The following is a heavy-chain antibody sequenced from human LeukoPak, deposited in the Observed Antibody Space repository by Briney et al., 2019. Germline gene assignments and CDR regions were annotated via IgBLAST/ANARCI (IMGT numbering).Heavy chain of an antibody. V-gene: IGHV3-33*01. Sequence: GRSLRLSCTASGFSFADYAMNWVRQAPGKGLEWVAVIWYDGSNKYYADSVKGRFTISRDNSKNTLYLQMNSLRAEDTAVYYCASTSGWYEPIDYWGQGTLVTVSS. D-gene: IGHD6-19*01. CDR2: IWYDGSNK. CDR1: GFSFADYA. J-gene: IGHJ4*02. CDR3: ASTSGWYEPIDY.